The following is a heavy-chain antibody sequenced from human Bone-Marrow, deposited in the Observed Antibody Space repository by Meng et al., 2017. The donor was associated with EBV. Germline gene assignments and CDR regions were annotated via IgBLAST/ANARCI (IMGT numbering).Heavy chain of an antibody. CDR3: ASTNLGYCSGGSCLGPFNY. D-gene: IGHD2-15*01. CDR2: IIPIFGTA. V-gene: IGHV1-69*01. J-gene: IGHJ4*02. CDR1: GGTFSRYA. Sequence: QVQLLQAGAEGKTPGSSVKGSCKASGGTFSRYAISWVRQAPGQGLEWMGGIIPIFGTANYAQKFQGRVTITADESTSTAYMELSSLRSEDTAVYYCASTNLGYCSGGSCLGPFNYWGQGTLVTVSS.